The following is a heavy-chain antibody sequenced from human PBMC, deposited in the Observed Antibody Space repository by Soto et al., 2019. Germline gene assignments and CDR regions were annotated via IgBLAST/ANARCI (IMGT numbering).Heavy chain of an antibody. CDR1: GFTFSSYG. CDR3: XXXXXXXXXXXSPFDY. CDR2: IWYDGSNK. Sequence: QVQLVESGGGVVQPGRSLRLSCAASGFTFSSYGMHWVRXXXGXXXXXXAVIWYDGSNKYYADSVKGRFTISRDNSKXXXXXXXXXXXXXXXXXXXXXXXXXXXXXXXSPFDYWGQGTLVTVSS. J-gene: IGHJ4*02. V-gene: IGHV3-33*01.